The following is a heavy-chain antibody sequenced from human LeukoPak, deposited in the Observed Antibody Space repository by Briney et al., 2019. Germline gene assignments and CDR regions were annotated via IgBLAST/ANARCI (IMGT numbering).Heavy chain of an antibody. CDR3: AKGGPRSLRVVVVITPYYFDY. CDR2: ITATGDTA. Sequence: GGSLRLSCEASGFTFSKCAMSWVRQAPGKGLEWVAIITATGDTAYYADSVKGRFTISRDNSRNTVYMQMDSLRAEDTAIYYCAKGGPRSLRVVVVITPYYFDYWGQGTLVTVSS. J-gene: IGHJ4*02. V-gene: IGHV3-23*01. D-gene: IGHD3-22*01. CDR1: GFTFSKCA.